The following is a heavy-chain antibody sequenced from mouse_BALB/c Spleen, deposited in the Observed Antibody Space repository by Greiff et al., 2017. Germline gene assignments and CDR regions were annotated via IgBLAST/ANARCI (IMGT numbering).Heavy chain of an antibody. Sequence: VQLQQSGAELVRPGTSVKISCKASGYTFTNYWLGWVKQRPGHGLEWIGDIYPGGGYTNYNEKFKGKATLTADTSSSTAYMQLSSLTSEDSAVYFCARGPTYDGNAMDYWGQGTSVTVSS. D-gene: IGHD2-12*01. CDR3: ARGPTYDGNAMDY. CDR1: GYTFTNYW. CDR2: IYPGGGYT. V-gene: IGHV1-63*02. J-gene: IGHJ4*01.